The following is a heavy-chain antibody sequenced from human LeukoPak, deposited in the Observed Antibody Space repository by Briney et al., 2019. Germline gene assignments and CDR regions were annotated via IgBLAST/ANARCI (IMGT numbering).Heavy chain of an antibody. CDR1: GFTFSSYA. Sequence: GGSLRLSCAASGFTFSSYAMSWVRQAPGKGLEWVSAISGSGGSTYYADSVKGRFTISRDNSKNTLYLQMNSLRAEDTAVYYCAKETYYYDSSGYYSGYFQHWGQGTLVTVSS. J-gene: IGHJ1*01. V-gene: IGHV3-23*01. CDR2: ISGSGGST. D-gene: IGHD3-22*01. CDR3: AKETYYYDSSGYYSGYFQH.